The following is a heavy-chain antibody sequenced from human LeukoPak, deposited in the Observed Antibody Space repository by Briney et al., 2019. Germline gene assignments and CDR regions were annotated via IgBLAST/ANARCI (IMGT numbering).Heavy chain of an antibody. CDR1: GDSISSGSYY. D-gene: IGHD6-13*01. CDR3: ARVKGYSSSWVDY. V-gene: IGHV4-61*02. J-gene: IGHJ4*02. CDR2: IYTSGST. Sequence: SETLSLTCNVSGDSISSGSYYWSWIRQPAGKGLEWIGRIYTSGSTNYNPSLKSRVTISVDTSKNQFSLKLSSVTAADTAVYYCARVKGYSSSWVDYWGQGTLVTVSS.